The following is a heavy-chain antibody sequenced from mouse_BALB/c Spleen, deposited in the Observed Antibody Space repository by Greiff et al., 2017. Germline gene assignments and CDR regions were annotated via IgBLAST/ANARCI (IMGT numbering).Heavy chain of an antibody. CDR3: ARKMLRGNYFDY. J-gene: IGHJ2*01. Sequence: QVQLQQSGAELVRPGSSVKISCKASGYAFSSYWMNWVKQRPGQGLEWIGQIYPGDGDTNYNGKFTGKATLTADKSSSTAYMQLSSLTSEDSAVYFCARKMLRGNYFDYWGQGTTLTVSS. CDR2: IYPGDGDT. V-gene: IGHV1-80*01. CDR1: GYAFSSYW. D-gene: IGHD1-1*01.